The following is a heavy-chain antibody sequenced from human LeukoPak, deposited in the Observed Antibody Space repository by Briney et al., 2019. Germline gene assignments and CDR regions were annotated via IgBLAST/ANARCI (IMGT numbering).Heavy chain of an antibody. J-gene: IGHJ3*02. CDR1: GFIFNTYV. V-gene: IGHV3-30*02. Sequence: GGSLRLSCAASGFIFNTYVMHWVRQAPGKGLELLAFTRYDGSNKNYADSVKGRFTISRDNTKNSLYLQMNSLRAEDTAVYYCAKDGGSDPDSFDIWGQGTMVTVSS. D-gene: IGHD2-15*01. CDR3: AKDGGSDPDSFDI. CDR2: TRYDGSNK.